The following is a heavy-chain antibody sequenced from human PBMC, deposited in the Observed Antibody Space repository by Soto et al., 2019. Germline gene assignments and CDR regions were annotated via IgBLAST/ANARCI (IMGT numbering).Heavy chain of an antibody. J-gene: IGHJ4*02. CDR3: ARRKERSGPHYFDY. V-gene: IGHV1-2*02. Sequence: ASVKVSCKASGYTFTVYYMHWVRQAPVQGLEWIVWINPNSCGTNYAQKFQGRVTMTRNTSISTVYMELNSLRYEDTAVYYCARRKERSGPHYFDYGGQGSLVTVSS. CDR1: GYTFTVYY. CDR2: INPNSCGT. D-gene: IGHD6-25*01.